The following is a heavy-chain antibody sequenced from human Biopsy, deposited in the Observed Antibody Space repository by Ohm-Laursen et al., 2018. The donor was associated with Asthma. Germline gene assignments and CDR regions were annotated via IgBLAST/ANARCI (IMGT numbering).Heavy chain of an antibody. CDR3: ARHWNWGSFFDY. V-gene: IGHV4-39*01. CDR2: ISYTGNT. J-gene: IGHJ4*02. Sequence: SDTLSLTCAVSGASIRTDDHYWSWLRQPPGKGLEWIGSISYTGNTDIPSLRSRVTLSVDTSKNNFSLKLTSVTAADTAVFYCARHWNWGSFFDYWGQGMLVTASS. D-gene: IGHD7-27*01. CDR1: GASIRTDDHY.